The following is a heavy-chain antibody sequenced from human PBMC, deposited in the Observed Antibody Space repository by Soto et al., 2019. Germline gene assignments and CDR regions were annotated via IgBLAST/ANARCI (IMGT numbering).Heavy chain of an antibody. CDR1: GFSLSTSGVG. CDR3: AHVLARFFDWFDP. J-gene: IGHJ5*02. CDR2: IYWDDDK. D-gene: IGHD1-26*01. V-gene: IGHV2-5*02. Sequence: QITLKESGPTLVKPTQTLTLTCTFSGFSLSTSGVGVGWIRQPPGKALEWLALIYWDDDKRYSPSLKGRLTITKASSINRVVLTMTNMDPVDPATYFCAHVLARFFDWFDPWGQGTLVTVS.